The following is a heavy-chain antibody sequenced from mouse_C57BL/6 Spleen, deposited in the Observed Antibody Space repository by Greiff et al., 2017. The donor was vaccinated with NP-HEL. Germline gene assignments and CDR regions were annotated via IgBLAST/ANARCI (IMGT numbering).Heavy chain of an antibody. Sequence: EVQGVESGGGLVKPGGSLKLSCAASGFTFSDYGMHWVRQAPEKGLEWVAYISSGSSTIYYADTVKGRFTISRDNAKNTLFLQMTSLRSEDTSMYYCAGNYDYGYWYFDVWGTGTTVTVSS. CDR3: AGNYDYGYWYFDV. CDR2: ISSGSSTI. V-gene: IGHV5-17*01. J-gene: IGHJ1*03. CDR1: GFTFSDYG. D-gene: IGHD2-4*01.